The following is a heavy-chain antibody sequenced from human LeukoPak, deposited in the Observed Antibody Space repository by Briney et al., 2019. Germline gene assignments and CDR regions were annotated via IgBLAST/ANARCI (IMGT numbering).Heavy chain of an antibody. CDR1: GDSISKFA. D-gene: IGHD3-16*01. CDR3: TTRSCGAGACSSSFYYYYGLHF. CDR2: IIPIFGTA. J-gene: IGHJ6*02. V-gene: IGHV1-69*13. Sequence: SVKVSCKASGDSISKFAVSWVRQAPGQGLQWMGGIIPIFGTADYAQKFQGRVTITADEATSTTYMELSSPKSEDTAIYYCTTRSCGAGACSSSFYYYYGLHFWGQGTTVSVSS.